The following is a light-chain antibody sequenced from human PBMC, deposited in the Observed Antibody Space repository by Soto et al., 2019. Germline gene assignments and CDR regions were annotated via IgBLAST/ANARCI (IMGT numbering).Light chain of an antibody. CDR2: GAC. J-gene: IGKJ2*01. Sequence: PGERVTLSCRASQSVSSSYLTWCHQKPGQAPRLLIYGACTRATSIPARFSDSGSGTDFTLTISSLQPEDFAVYYCQQDYNVPVTFGQGTKLEIK. V-gene: IGKV3D-7*01. CDR3: QQDYNVPVT. CDR1: QSVSSSY.